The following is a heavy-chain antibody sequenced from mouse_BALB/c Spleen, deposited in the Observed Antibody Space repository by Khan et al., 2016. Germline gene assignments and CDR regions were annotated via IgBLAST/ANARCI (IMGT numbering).Heavy chain of an antibody. CDR2: ILPRSGTP. D-gene: IGHD1-1*01. Sequence: QVQLQQSGAELMKPGASGKISCKATGYTFSSYWIEWVKQRPGHGLEWIGEILPRSGTPTYNEKFKGKATFTADTSSSTAYMQISSLTSVDSAVLYCARRANPDYWGQGTTLTVAS. V-gene: IGHV1-9*01. CDR1: GYTFSSYW. CDR3: ARRANPDY. J-gene: IGHJ2*01.